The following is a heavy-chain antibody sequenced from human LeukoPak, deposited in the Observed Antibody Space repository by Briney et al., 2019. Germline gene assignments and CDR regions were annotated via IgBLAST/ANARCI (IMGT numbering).Heavy chain of an antibody. CDR2: INHSGST. J-gene: IGHJ4*02. Sequence: SETLSLTCAVYGGSFSGYYWSWIRQPPGKGLEWIGEINHSGSTNYNPSLKSRVTISVDTSKNQFSLKLSSVTAADTAAYCCARGKSVTYYFDYWGQGTLVTVSS. D-gene: IGHD2-21*02. CDR1: GGSFSGYY. CDR3: ARGKSVTYYFDY. V-gene: IGHV4-34*01.